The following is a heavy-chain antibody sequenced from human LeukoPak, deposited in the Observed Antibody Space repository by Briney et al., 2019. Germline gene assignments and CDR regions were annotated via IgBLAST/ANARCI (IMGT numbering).Heavy chain of an antibody. J-gene: IGHJ4*02. CDR3: ARGRSTGYPYYFEY. CDR2: TNPNSGRT. Sequence: ASVKVSRKASGYTFTSYDMIWVRQGTGQGHEWMGGTNPNSGRTGYAQKFQGRVTITRNTSISTAYMELSGLRSEDTAVYYCARGRSTGYPYYFEYWGQGTLVTVSS. V-gene: IGHV1-8*03. CDR1: GYTFTSYD. D-gene: IGHD5-12*01.